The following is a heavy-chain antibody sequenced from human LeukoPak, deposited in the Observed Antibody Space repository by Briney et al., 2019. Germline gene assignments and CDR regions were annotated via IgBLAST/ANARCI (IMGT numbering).Heavy chain of an antibody. CDR2: IYYSGST. D-gene: IGHD1-26*01. J-gene: IGHJ4*02. V-gene: IGHV4-59*01. CDR1: GGSISSYY. Sequence: SETLSLTCTVSGGSISSYYWSWIRQPPGKGLEWIGYIYYSGSTNYNPSLKSRVTISVDTSKNQFSLKLSSVTAADTAVYYCARGGTFTSLDHWGQGTLVTVSS. CDR3: ARGGTFTSLDH.